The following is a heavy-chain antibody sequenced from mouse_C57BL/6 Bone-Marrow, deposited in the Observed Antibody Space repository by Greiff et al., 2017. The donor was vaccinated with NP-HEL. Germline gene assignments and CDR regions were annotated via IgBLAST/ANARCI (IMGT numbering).Heavy chain of an antibody. Sequence: EVKLVESGAELVRPGASVKLSCTASGFNIKDDYMHWVKQRPEQGLEWIGWIDPENGDTEYASKFQGKATITADTSSNTAYLQLSSLTSEDTAVYYCTSLYGDYWGQGTTLTVSS. CDR3: TSLYGDY. D-gene: IGHD1-1*01. V-gene: IGHV14-4*01. CDR1: GFNIKDDY. J-gene: IGHJ2*01. CDR2: IDPENGDT.